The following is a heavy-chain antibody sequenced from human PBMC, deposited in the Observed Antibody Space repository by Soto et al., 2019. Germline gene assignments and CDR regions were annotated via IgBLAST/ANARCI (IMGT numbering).Heavy chain of an antibody. CDR1: GFTFSSYA. J-gene: IGHJ6*02. D-gene: IGHD3-10*01. CDR2: ISGSGGST. Sequence: GGSLRLSCAASGFTFSSYAMSWVRQAPGKGLEWVSAISGSGGSTYYADSVKGRFTISRGNSKNTLYLQMNSLRAEDTAVYYCAKDLLYYYGSGSYSDGMDVWGQGTTVTVSS. CDR3: AKDLLYYYGSGSYSDGMDV. V-gene: IGHV3-23*01.